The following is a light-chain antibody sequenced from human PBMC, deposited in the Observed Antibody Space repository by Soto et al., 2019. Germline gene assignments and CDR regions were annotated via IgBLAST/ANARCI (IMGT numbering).Light chain of an antibody. V-gene: IGKV3-20*01. J-gene: IGKJ2*01. CDR2: GAS. CDR1: QSVSSSY. CDR3: QQYGSSPHT. Sequence: EMVLTQSPGTLSLSPGERATLSCRASQSVSSSYLAWYQQKPGQAPRLLIYGASIRATGIPDRFSGSGSGTDFTLTISRLEPEDFAVYYCQQYGSSPHTFGQGTKLEIQ.